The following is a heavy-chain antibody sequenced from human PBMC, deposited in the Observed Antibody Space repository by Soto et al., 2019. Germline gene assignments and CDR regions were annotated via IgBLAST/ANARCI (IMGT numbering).Heavy chain of an antibody. CDR3: ASHPRDSIGYWYYFDY. J-gene: IGHJ4*02. Sequence: EVQLVESGGGLVKPGGSLRLSCAASGFTFSSYSMNWVRPATGKGLEWVSSISSSSSYIYYADSVKGRFTISRDNAKNSLYLQMNSLRAEDTAVYYCASHPRDSIGYWYYFDYWGQGTLVTVSS. D-gene: IGHD3-22*01. CDR2: ISSSSSYI. V-gene: IGHV3-21*01. CDR1: GFTFSSYS.